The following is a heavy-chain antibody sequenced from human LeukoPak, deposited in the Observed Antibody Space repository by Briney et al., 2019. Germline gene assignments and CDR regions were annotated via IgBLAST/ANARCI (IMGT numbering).Heavy chain of an antibody. J-gene: IGHJ4*02. V-gene: IGHV1-24*01. Sequence: ASVKVSCMVSGYTLTELSMHWVRQAPGKGLEWMGGFDPEDGETIYAQKFQGRVTMTEDTSTDTAYMELSSLRSEDTAVYYCAVMNYYDSSGYNIDYWGQGTLVTVSS. D-gene: IGHD3-22*01. CDR2: FDPEDGET. CDR1: GYTLTELS. CDR3: AVMNYYDSSGYNIDY.